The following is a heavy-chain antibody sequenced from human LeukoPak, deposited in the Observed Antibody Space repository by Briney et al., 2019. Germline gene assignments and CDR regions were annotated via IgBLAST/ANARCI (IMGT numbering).Heavy chain of an antibody. J-gene: IGHJ5*02. V-gene: IGHV3-23*01. Sequence: GGSLRLSCAASGFTFSSYAMSWVPQAPGKGLEWVSAISGSGGSTYYADSVKGRFTISRDNSKNTLYPQMNSLRAEDTAVYYCAKDAHITMIVVVRFWFDHWGQGTLVTVSS. CDR2: ISGSGGST. CDR3: AKDAHITMIVVVRFWFDH. CDR1: GFTFSSYA. D-gene: IGHD3-22*01.